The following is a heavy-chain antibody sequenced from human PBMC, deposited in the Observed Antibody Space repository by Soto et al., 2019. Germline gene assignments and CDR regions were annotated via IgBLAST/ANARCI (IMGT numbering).Heavy chain of an antibody. V-gene: IGHV4-4*02. Sequence: SETLSLTCTVSGGSVSSNNWWSWVRQPPGKGLDWIGEIYHSGSTNYNPSPKSRVTISVDKSKNQLSLNLSSVTAADTAVYYCARDGYGWYFNYWGQGTLVTVYS. CDR1: GGSVSSNNW. CDR3: ARDGYGWYFNY. J-gene: IGHJ4*02. D-gene: IGHD5-18*01. CDR2: IYHSGST.